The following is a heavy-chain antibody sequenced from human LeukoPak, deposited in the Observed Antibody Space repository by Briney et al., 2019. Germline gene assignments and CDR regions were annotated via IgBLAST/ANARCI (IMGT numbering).Heavy chain of an antibody. Sequence: PSETLSLTCAVYGGSFSGYYWSWIRQPPGKGLEWIGEINHSGSTNYNPSLKSRVTISVDTSKNQFSLKLSSVTAADTAVYYCARHDSSSWGFFDYWGQGTLVTVSS. V-gene: IGHV4-34*01. CDR3: ARHDSSSWGFFDY. J-gene: IGHJ4*02. CDR2: INHSGST. CDR1: GGSFSGYY. D-gene: IGHD6-13*01.